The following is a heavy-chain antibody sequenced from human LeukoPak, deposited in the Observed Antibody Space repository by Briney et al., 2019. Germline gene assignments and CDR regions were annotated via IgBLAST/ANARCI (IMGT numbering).Heavy chain of an antibody. D-gene: IGHD3-9*01. CDR1: GYTLTELS. Sequence: KVSCKVSGYTLTELSMHWVRQAPGKGLEWMGGFDPEDGETIYAQKFQGRVTMTEDTSTDTAYMELSSLRSEDTAVYYCATGVFHYDILTGYQYGMDVWGQGTTVTVSS. J-gene: IGHJ6*02. CDR3: ATGVFHYDILTGYQYGMDV. V-gene: IGHV1-24*01. CDR2: FDPEDGET.